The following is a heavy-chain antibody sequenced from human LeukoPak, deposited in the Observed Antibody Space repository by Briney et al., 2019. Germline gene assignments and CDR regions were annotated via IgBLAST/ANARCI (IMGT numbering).Heavy chain of an antibody. CDR1: GGSISSGSYY. V-gene: IGHV4-61*02. D-gene: IGHD6-13*01. CDR3: ARESSSYGIFDY. Sequence: SETLSLTCTVSGGSISSGSYYWSWIRQPAGKGLEWIGRIYTSGSTNYNPSLKSRVTISVDTSKNQFSLKLSSVTAADTAVYYCARESSSYGIFDYWGQGALVTVSS. J-gene: IGHJ4*02. CDR2: IYTSGST.